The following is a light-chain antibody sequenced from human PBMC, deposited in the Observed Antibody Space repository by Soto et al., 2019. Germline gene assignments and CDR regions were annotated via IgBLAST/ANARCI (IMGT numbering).Light chain of an antibody. J-gene: IGKJ4*01. Sequence: EIVLTQSPGTLSLSPGERATLSCRASQSVSSSYLAWYQQKPGQAPRLLMYDASRRATGIPDRFSGSGYGTDFTLTISRLEPEDFAVYYCQQYGSSPLTFGGGTKVEIK. CDR1: QSVSSSY. CDR2: DAS. CDR3: QQYGSSPLT. V-gene: IGKV3-20*01.